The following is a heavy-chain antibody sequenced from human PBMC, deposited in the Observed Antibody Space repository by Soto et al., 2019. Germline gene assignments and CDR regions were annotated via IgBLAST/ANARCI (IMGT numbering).Heavy chain of an antibody. D-gene: IGHD3-10*01. CDR1: GFTFSSYA. V-gene: IGHV3-23*01. J-gene: IGHJ4*01. Sequence: TASGFTFSSYAMSWVRQAPGKGLEWVSAISGSGGSTYYADSVKGRFTISRDNSKNTLYLQMNSLRAEDTAVYYCAKASGWFGEFDYWGHGTLVTVSS. CDR3: AKASGWFGEFDY. CDR2: ISGSGGST.